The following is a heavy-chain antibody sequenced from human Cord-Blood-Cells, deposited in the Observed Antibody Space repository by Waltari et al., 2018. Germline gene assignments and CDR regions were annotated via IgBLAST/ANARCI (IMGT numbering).Heavy chain of an antibody. Sequence: QLQLVQSGAEVKKPGSSVKVSCKASGGTFSRHATSRVRQAPGQGLEWMGGIIPIFGTANYAQKFQGRVTITADESTSTAYMELSSLRSEDTAVYYCARGWEVAYFDYWGQGTLVTVSS. V-gene: IGHV1-69*01. CDR1: GGTFSRHA. CDR2: IIPIFGTA. D-gene: IGHD1-26*01. J-gene: IGHJ4*02. CDR3: ARGWEVAYFDY.